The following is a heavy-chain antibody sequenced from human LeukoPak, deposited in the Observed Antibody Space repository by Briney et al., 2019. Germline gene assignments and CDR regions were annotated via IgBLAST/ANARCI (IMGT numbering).Heavy chain of an antibody. Sequence: ASVKVSCKASGYIFTNYAISWVRQAPGQGLEWMGWISAYNGNTNYAQKLQGRVTMTTDTSTGTAYMELRTLRSDDTAVYYCARADTVRLGELSHFDYWGQGTLVTVSS. V-gene: IGHV1-18*01. CDR1: GYIFTNYA. CDR3: ARADTVRLGELSHFDY. D-gene: IGHD3-16*02. J-gene: IGHJ4*02. CDR2: ISAYNGNT.